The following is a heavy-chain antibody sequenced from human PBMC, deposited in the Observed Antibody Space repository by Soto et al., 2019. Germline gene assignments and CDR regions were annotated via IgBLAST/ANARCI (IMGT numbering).Heavy chain of an antibody. CDR1: GVTVSNSY. V-gene: IGHV3-53*01. Sequence: GGSLRLSCAASGVTVSNSYMSWVRQAPGKGLEWVSVIYSGGSTYYADSVKGRFTISRDSSKNTLYLQMNSLRAEDTAVYYCARGFQSSFGYWCQGPLVTVSS. J-gene: IGHJ4*02. D-gene: IGHD2-21*01. CDR2: IYSGGST. CDR3: ARGFQSSFGY.